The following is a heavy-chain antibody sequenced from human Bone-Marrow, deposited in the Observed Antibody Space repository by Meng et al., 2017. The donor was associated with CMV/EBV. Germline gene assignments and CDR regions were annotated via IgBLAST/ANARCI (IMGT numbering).Heavy chain of an antibody. CDR2: ISSSGNTI. D-gene: IGHD2-15*01. CDR3: ARIFCRGGSCPSDY. CDR1: GFTFSSYE. J-gene: IGHJ4*02. Sequence: GESLKISCAASGFTFSSYEMNWVRQAPGKGLEWVSYISSSGNTIYYADSVKGRFTISRDNANSSLFLQMDSLRVEDTAVYYCARIFCRGGSCPSDYWGQGSLVTVSS. V-gene: IGHV3-48*03.